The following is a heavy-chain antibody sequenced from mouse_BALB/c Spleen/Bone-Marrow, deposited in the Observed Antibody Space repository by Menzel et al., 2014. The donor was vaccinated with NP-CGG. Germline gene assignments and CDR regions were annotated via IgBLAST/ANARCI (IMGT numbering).Heavy chain of an antibody. V-gene: IGHV5-17*02. Sequence: DVKLVESGRGLVQPGGSRKLSCAASGYTFSTFGIHWVRQAPEKGLEWVAYISSGSSTIYYDDTVKGRFTISRDKSKSTVFLQMSSLSSEDTAIYYCARWSMATGAMDYWGQGTSVTVSS. CDR2: ISSGSSTI. D-gene: IGHD2-2*01. CDR3: ARWSMATGAMDY. J-gene: IGHJ4*01. CDR1: GYTFSTFG.